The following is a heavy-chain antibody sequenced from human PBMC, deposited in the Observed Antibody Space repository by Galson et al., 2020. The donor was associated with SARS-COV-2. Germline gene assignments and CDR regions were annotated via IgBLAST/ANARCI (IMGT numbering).Heavy chain of an antibody. CDR3: ARISSSGGSQEYYFDY. CDR1: GYSFTSYW. D-gene: IGHD2-15*01. Sequence: KVSCKGSGYSFTSYWIGWVRQMPGKGLEWMGIIYPGDSDTRYSPSFQGQVTISADKSISTAYLQWSSLKASDTAMYYCARISSSGGSQEYYFDYWGQGTLVTVSS. J-gene: IGHJ4*02. V-gene: IGHV5-51*01. CDR2: IYPGDSDT.